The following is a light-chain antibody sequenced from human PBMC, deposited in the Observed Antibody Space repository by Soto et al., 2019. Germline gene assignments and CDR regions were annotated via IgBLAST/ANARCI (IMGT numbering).Light chain of an antibody. CDR1: QSVSSY. Sequence: EIVLTQSPATLSLSPGERATLSCRASQSVSSYLAWYQQKPGQAPRLLIYDASNRATGIPARFSGSGSGTGFTLTISSLEPEDFAVYYWQQRSNWLTFGGGTKVEIK. J-gene: IGKJ4*01. CDR3: QQRSNWLT. V-gene: IGKV3-11*01. CDR2: DAS.